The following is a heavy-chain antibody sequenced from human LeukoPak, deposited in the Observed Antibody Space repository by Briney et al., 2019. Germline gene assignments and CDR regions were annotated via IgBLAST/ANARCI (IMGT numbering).Heavy chain of an antibody. Sequence: PGGSLRLSCAASGFTFGIYAMNWVRQAPGKGLEWVSYIGPSGSNIYYADSVKGRFTISRDNAKDSLYLQMNSLRAEDTAVYYCARDPSSGYRKGYFDYWGQGTLVTVSS. V-gene: IGHV3-48*01. J-gene: IGHJ4*02. CDR2: IGPSGSNI. CDR3: ARDPSSGYRKGYFDY. D-gene: IGHD3-22*01. CDR1: GFTFGIYA.